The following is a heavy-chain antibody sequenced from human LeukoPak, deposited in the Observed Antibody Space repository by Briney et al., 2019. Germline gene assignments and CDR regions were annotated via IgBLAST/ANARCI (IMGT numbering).Heavy chain of an antibody. D-gene: IGHD3-3*01. CDR3: ARRDWRWEWFSY. Sequence: GSLRLSCAASGFTFSSYSMNWVRQAPGKGLEWIGSIYYSGSTYYNPSLKSRVTISVDTSKNQFSLKLSSVTAADTAVYYCARRDWRWEWFSYWGQGTLVTVSS. CDR1: GFTFSSYSMN. J-gene: IGHJ4*02. V-gene: IGHV4-39*01. CDR2: IYYSGST.